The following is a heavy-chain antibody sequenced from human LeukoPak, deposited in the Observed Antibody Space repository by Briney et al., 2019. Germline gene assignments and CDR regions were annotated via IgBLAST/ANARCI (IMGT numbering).Heavy chain of an antibody. J-gene: IGHJ4*02. CDR2: IIPIFGTA. CDR1: GGTFISYA. Sequence: GASVKVSCKASGGTFISYAISWVRQAPGQGLEWMGGIIPIFGTANYAQKFQGRVTITADESTSTAYMELSSLRSEDTAVYYCARVSIAVAAGDFDYWGQGTLVTVSS. D-gene: IGHD6-19*01. CDR3: ARVSIAVAAGDFDY. V-gene: IGHV1-69*01.